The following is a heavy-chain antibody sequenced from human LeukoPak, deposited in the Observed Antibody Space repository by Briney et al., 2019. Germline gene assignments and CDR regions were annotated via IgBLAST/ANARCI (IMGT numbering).Heavy chain of an antibody. Sequence: SETLSLTCIVSGGSISRSSYYWGWIRQPPGKGLEWIGSIYYSGSTYYNPSLNSRVTISVDTSKNQFSLKLRSVTAADTAVYYCAREEISAAYFDYWGQGTLVTVSS. J-gene: IGHJ4*02. CDR2: IYYSGST. V-gene: IGHV4-39*07. CDR3: AREEISAAYFDY. CDR1: GGSISRSSYY. D-gene: IGHD6-25*01.